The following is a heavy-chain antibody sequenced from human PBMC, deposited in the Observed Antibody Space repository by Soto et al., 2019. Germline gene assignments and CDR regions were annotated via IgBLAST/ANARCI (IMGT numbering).Heavy chain of an antibody. CDR2: FDPEDGET. D-gene: IGHD1-26*01. Sequence: ASVKVSCKVSGYTLTELSMHWVGQAPGKGREWMGGFDPEDGETIYAQKFQGRVTMTEDTSTDTAYMELSSLRSEDTAVYYCATGSGSYDPKRYGMDVWGQGTTVTVSS. CDR3: ATGSGSYDPKRYGMDV. J-gene: IGHJ6*02. V-gene: IGHV1-24*01. CDR1: GYTLTELS.